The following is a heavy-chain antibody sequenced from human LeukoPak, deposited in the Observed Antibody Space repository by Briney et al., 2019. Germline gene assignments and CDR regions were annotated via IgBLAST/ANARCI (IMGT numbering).Heavy chain of an antibody. CDR1: GYFFTSYL. D-gene: IGHD3-22*01. J-gene: IGHJ6*02. V-gene: IGHV5-51*01. CDR3: ARHDDDSSGYYSYGMDV. Sequence: EALQISCNGAGYFFTSYLIGWGRHMPGEGLEWMGIIYPGDSDTRYSPSFQGQVTISADKSISTAYLQWSSLKASDTAMYYCARHDDDSSGYYSYGMDVWGQGTTVTVSS. CDR2: IYPGDSDT.